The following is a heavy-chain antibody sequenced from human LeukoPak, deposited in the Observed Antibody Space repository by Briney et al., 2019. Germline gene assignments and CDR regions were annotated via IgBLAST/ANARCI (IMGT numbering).Heavy chain of an antibody. CDR2: INPDDSDT. V-gene: IGHV5-51*01. D-gene: IGHD6-19*01. CDR3: ARQWLFDY. CDR1: GYTFTTYW. J-gene: IGHJ4*02. Sequence: PGESLKISCKGSGYTFTTYWIGWVRPMPGKGLEWMGIINPDDSDTRYSPYFQGQVSISADKSINTTYLLWSSLKASDTAMYYCARQWLFDYWGQGTLVTVSS.